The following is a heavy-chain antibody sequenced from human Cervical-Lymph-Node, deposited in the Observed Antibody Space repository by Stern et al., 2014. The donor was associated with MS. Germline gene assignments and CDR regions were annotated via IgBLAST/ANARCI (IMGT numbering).Heavy chain of an antibody. Sequence: QLQLQESGPGLVKPSETLSLTCTVSGGSISSSSYYWGWIRQPPGKGLEWIGSIYYSGSTYYNPSLKSRVPISVDTSKNQFPRKLSSVTAADTAVYYCARHQDVEWIAVAGWFDPWGQGTLVTVSS. CDR1: GGSISSSSYY. V-gene: IGHV4-39*01. CDR2: IYYSGST. CDR3: ARHQDVEWIAVAGWFDP. J-gene: IGHJ5*02. D-gene: IGHD6-19*01.